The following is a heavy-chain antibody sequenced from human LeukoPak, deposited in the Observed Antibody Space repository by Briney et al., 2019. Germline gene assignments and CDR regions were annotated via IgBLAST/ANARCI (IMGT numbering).Heavy chain of an antibody. CDR1: GFTFSSYA. CDR3: ARDLRFGESYNWFDP. Sequence: GGSLRLSCSASGFTFSSYAMHWVRQAPGKGLEYVSAISSNGGSTYYADSVKGRFTISRDNSKNTLYLQMNSLRAEDTAVYYCARDLRFGESYNWFDPWGQGTLVTVSS. CDR2: ISSNGGST. J-gene: IGHJ5*02. D-gene: IGHD3-10*01. V-gene: IGHV3-64*04.